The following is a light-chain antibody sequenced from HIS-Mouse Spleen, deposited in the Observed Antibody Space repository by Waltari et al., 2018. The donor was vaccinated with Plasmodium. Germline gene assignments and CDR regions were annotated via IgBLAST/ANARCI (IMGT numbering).Light chain of an antibody. Sequence: QSVLTQPPSASGTPGQRVTISCSGSSSNIGSNTVNWYQQLPGTAPKLLIYSNNQGPSGVRDRFSGSKSGTSASLAISGLQSEDEADYYCAAWDDSLNGPVFGGGTKLTVL. CDR3: AAWDDSLNGPV. J-gene: IGLJ2*01. CDR1: SSNIGSNT. CDR2: SNN. V-gene: IGLV1-44*01.